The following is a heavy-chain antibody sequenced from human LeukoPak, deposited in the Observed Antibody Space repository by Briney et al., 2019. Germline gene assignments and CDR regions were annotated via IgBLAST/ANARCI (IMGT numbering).Heavy chain of an antibody. CDR2: IIPILGIA. Sequence: GASVKVSCKASGGTFSSYAISWVRQAPGQGLEWMGRIIPILGIANYAQKFQGRVTITADKSTSTAYMELSSLRSEDTAVYYCARSGPKDDYYYGMDVWGQGTTVTVSS. D-gene: IGHD3-10*01. CDR1: GGTFSSYA. V-gene: IGHV1-69*04. CDR3: ARSGPKDDYYYGMDV. J-gene: IGHJ6*02.